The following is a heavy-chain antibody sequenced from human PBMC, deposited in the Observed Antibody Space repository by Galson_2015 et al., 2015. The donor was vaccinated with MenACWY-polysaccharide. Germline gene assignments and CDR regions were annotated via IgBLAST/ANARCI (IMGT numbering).Heavy chain of an antibody. D-gene: IGHD5-18*01. Sequence: SLRLSCAASEFTSDDYAMHWVRQAPGKGLEWVSGISWNSGSIGYADSVKGRFTISRDNAKNSLYLQMNSLRAEDTALYYCARGYSYGYLKYYFDYWGQGTLVTVSS. J-gene: IGHJ4*02. CDR3: ARGYSYGYLKYYFDY. V-gene: IGHV3-9*02. CDR2: ISWNSGSI. CDR1: EFTSDDYA.